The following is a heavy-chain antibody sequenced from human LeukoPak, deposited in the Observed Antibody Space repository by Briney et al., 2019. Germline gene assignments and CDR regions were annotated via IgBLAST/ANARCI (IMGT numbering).Heavy chain of an antibody. J-gene: IGHJ4*02. D-gene: IGHD2-2*01. V-gene: IGHV3-30-3*01. CDR2: ISYDGSNK. CDR1: GFTFSSYA. Sequence: GGSLRLSCAASGFTFSSYAMHWVRQAPGKGLEWVAVISYDGSNKYYADSVKGRFTISRDNSKNTLYLQMNSLRAEDTAVYYCASRWRYCSSTSCYDYWGQGTLVTVSS. CDR3: ASRWRYCSSTSCYDY.